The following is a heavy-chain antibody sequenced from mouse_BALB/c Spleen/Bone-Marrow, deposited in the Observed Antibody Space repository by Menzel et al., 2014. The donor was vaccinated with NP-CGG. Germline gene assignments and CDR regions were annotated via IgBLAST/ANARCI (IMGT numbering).Heavy chain of an antibody. V-gene: IGHV5-17*02. CDR1: GFTFSSFG. Sequence: EVKLVESGGGLVQPGGSRKLSCAASGFTFSSFGIHWVRQAPEKGLEWVAYISSGSSTIYYADTVKGRFTISRDNPKNTLFLQMTSLRSEDTAMYYCASLTYYAMDYWGQGTSVTVSS. CDR2: ISSGSSTI. J-gene: IGHJ4*01. CDR3: ASLTYYAMDY.